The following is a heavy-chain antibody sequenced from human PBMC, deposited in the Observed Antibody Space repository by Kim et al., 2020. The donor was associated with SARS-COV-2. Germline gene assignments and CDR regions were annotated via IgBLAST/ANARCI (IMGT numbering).Heavy chain of an antibody. CDR2: ITRGGDSI. CDR1: GFTFSSYS. Sequence: GGSLRLSCAGSGFTFSSYSMDWVRQAPGKGLEWVAFITRGGDSIYYADSVKGCFTISRDNAKNTMFLEMNSLRAEETAAYYCARGFIRFSYGKIEYWGQGTLVTVSS. V-gene: IGHV3-21*01. J-gene: IGHJ4*02. CDR3: ARGFIRFSYGKIEY. D-gene: IGHD5-18*01.